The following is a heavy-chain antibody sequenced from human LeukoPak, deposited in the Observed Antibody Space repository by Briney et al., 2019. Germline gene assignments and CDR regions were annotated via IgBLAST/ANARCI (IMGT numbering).Heavy chain of an antibody. CDR1: GFTFSSYG. CDR2: IRYDGSNK. D-gene: IGHD5-18*01. J-gene: IGHJ3*02. Sequence: GGSLRLSCPPSGFTFSSYGMHWVRQAPGKGLEWVAFIRYDGSNKHYADSVKGRFTISRDNSKKTLYLQMNSLRAEDTAVYYCAKVRIQLWDDAFDIGGQGTMATVSA. CDR3: AKVRIQLWDDAFDI. V-gene: IGHV3-30*02.